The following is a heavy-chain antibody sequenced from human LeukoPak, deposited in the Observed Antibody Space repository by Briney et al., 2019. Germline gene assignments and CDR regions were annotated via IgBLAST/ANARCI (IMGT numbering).Heavy chain of an antibody. CDR1: GGSISSGGYS. Sequence: PSETLSLTCAVSGGSISSGGYSWSWIRQPPGKGLELIGYIYHSGSTYYNPSLKSRVTISLDRSKNQFSLKLSSVTAADTAVYYCARESGSGYDYWGQGTLVTVSS. CDR2: IYHSGST. J-gene: IGHJ4*02. V-gene: IGHV4-30-2*01. D-gene: IGHD3-22*01. CDR3: ARESGSGYDY.